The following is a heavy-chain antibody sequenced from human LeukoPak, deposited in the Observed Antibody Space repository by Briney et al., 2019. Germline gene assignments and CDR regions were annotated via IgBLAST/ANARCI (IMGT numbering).Heavy chain of an antibody. CDR3: ARAPVVRGRRGYFDY. CDR2: ISYEGTEK. D-gene: IGHD4-23*01. Sequence: QPGGSLRLSCAASGFRFISYAMHWVRQAPGKGLEWVAVISYEGTEKYYADSVKGRVTISRDNSNNTLYLQLNSLRPEDTAVYYCARAPVVRGRRGYFDYWGQGTLVTVSS. V-gene: IGHV3-30*03. J-gene: IGHJ4*02. CDR1: GFRFISYA.